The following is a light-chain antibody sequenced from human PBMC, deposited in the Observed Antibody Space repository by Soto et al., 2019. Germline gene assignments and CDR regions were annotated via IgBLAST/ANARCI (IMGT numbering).Light chain of an antibody. V-gene: IGKV3-15*01. J-gene: IGKJ1*01. CDR3: QQYNNWPQT. Sequence: ETMITQSPDTLSVSLGERATLSCRASQILRSSLGWYQQKPGQATRLIIYDASTRATGIPARFSGSGSGTDFTLTISGLQSEDFAVYYCQQYNNWPQTFGQGTKVDIK. CDR1: QILRSS. CDR2: DAS.